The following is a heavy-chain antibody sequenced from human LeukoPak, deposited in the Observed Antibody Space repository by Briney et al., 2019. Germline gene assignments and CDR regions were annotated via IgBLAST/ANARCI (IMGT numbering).Heavy chain of an antibody. CDR2: ISGSGGST. V-gene: IGHV3-23*01. CDR3: AKGYSSSWYYFDY. Sequence: GGSLRLSCAASGFTFSSYAMSWVRQAPGKGLEWVSAISGSGGSTYYADSGKGRFTISRDNSKNTLYLQMNSLRAEDTAVYYCAKGYSSSWYYFDYWGQGTLVTVSS. J-gene: IGHJ4*02. CDR1: GFTFSSYA. D-gene: IGHD6-13*01.